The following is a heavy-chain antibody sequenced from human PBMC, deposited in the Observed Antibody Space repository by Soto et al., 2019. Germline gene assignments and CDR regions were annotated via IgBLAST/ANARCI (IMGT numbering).Heavy chain of an antibody. CDR1: GFSLSTSGVG. Sequence: QITLKESGPTLVKPTQTLTLTCNFSGFSLSTSGVGVAWIRQPPGKALEWLALISWDDDKRYSPSLESRLTITKDTTKNQVVFTMTIMDSVDTATYYCAYLPCSGGSCYWFSFSGMDVWGQGTTVTVSS. D-gene: IGHD2-15*01. V-gene: IGHV2-5*02. CDR2: ISWDDDK. CDR3: AYLPCSGGSCYWFSFSGMDV. J-gene: IGHJ6*02.